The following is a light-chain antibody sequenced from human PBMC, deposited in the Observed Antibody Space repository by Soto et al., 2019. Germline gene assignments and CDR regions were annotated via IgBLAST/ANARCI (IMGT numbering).Light chain of an antibody. CDR2: DAS. J-gene: IGKJ3*01. CDR1: QSISHW. Sequence: DIQMTQSPATLSASVGDSVTITCRASQSISHWLAWYQQKPGKAPKFLIYDASSLESGVPSRLSGSGSGTEFTLTISSLQPDDFATYYCQQYHSVLGTFGRLTNVDIX. V-gene: IGKV1-5*01. CDR3: QQYHSVLGT.